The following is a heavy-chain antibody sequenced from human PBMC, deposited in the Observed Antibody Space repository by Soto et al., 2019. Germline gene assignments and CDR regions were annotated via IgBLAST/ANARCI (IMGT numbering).Heavy chain of an antibody. D-gene: IGHD5-12*01. CDR1: GGSISYYY. CDR3: VRGGYVHAFDY. CDR2: IYYSGNT. J-gene: IGHJ4*02. Sequence: SETLSLTCTVSGGSISYYYWGWIRQPPGKGLEWIGSIYYSGNTHYNPSLKSRVTISVDTSMNQFSLNLDSVTAVDSAVYYCVRGGYVHAFDYWGQGALVTVFS. V-gene: IGHV4-59*01.